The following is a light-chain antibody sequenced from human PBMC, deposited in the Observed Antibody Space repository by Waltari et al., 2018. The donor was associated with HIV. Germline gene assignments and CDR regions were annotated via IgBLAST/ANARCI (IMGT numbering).Light chain of an antibody. V-gene: IGKV3-20*01. J-gene: IGKJ2*01. CDR3: QQYGGPPYT. CDR1: QSVGDS. CDR2: GVS. Sequence: IVLTQSPHTLSLSPGERASVSCRASQSVGDSIAWYQQKSGQAPRLLIHGVSRRAAGISERFSGSGSGTDFTLIISSVESEDFAVYYCQQYGGPPYTFGQGTMLEI.